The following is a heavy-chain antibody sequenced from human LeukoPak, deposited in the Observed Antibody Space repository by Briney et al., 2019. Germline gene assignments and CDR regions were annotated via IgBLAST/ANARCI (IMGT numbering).Heavy chain of an antibody. CDR3: AKGSGTYSVFDAFDI. V-gene: IGHV3-30*04. CDR2: ISYDGNIE. CDR1: GFTFSSYA. D-gene: IGHD1-26*01. J-gene: IGHJ3*02. Sequence: GGSLRLSCAASGFTFSSYAMHWIRQAPGKGLEWVAVISYDGNIESYTDSVKGRFTIPRDNSKNTLYLHMNSLRAEDTAVYFCAKGSGTYSVFDAFDIWGQGTMVTVSS.